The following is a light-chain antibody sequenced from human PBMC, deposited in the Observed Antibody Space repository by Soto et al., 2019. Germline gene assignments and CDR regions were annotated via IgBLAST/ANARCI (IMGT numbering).Light chain of an antibody. CDR3: QRAYSDIS. CDR2: GAS. J-gene: IGKJ4*01. CDR1: RTINTY. Sequence: DVRMTQSPSSLSASVGDTITITCRASRTINTYLNWFQQKPGEPPRLLIYGASTLHDGVPSRFSGSGSGADFTLIISGLQPEDFASYLCQRAYSDISFGGGTRV. V-gene: IGKV1-39*02.